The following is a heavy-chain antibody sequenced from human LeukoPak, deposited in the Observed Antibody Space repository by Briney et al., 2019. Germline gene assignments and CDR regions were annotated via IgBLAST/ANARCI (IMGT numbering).Heavy chain of an antibody. CDR1: GITFSDYY. D-gene: IGHD3-9*01. V-gene: IGHV3-11*01. CDR3: ARAYYDTLTGYYVGSAFDI. CDR2: ISVISRTT. J-gene: IGHJ3*02. Sequence: GGSLRLSCAASGITFSDYYMTWVRQAPGKGLEWVSHISVISRTTYYADSVKGRFTISRDNAKKSLYLQMNSLRAEDTAVYYCARAYYDTLTGYYVGSAFDIWGQGTTVTVSS.